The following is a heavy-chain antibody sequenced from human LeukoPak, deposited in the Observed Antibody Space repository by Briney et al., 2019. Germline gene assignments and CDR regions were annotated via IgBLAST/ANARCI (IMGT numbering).Heavy chain of an antibody. Sequence: SETLSLTCAVYGGSFSSYYWAWLRQPPGKGLEWIGNIYFSGNTYYNPSLQSRVTMSVDTSKNQFSLKLNSVTAADTAVYYCARVSSSWPHYYFDYWGQGTRVTASS. CDR3: ARVSSSWPHYYFDY. J-gene: IGHJ4*02. D-gene: IGHD6-13*01. CDR1: GGSFSSYY. V-gene: IGHV4-34*10. CDR2: IYFSGNT.